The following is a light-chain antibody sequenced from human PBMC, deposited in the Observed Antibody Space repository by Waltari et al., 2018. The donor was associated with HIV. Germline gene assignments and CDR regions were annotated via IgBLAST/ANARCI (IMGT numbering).Light chain of an antibody. CDR3: QQLNTYPPDT. CDR2: AAS. Sequence: DLQLTKSPSFLSASIGGRVTITCRASEDINEFLAWYQQKPGVAPKLLIYAASTLEDEVPSRFSGSGSGTDFTLTVSSLQPEDFATYFCQQLNTYPPDTFGPGTKLEI. CDR1: EDINEF. J-gene: IGKJ2*01. V-gene: IGKV1-9*01.